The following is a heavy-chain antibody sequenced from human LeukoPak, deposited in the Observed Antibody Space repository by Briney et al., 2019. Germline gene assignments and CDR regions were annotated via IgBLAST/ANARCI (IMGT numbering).Heavy chain of an antibody. CDR3: AGDSSGYYGHYFDY. Sequence: SVKVSCKASGGTFSSYAISWVRQAPRQGLEWMGGIIPIFGTANYAQKFQGRVTITADKSTSTAYMEPSSLRSEDTAVYYCAGDSSGYYGHYFDYWGQGTLVTVSS. CDR2: IIPIFGTA. D-gene: IGHD3-22*01. CDR1: GGTFSSYA. V-gene: IGHV1-69*06. J-gene: IGHJ4*02.